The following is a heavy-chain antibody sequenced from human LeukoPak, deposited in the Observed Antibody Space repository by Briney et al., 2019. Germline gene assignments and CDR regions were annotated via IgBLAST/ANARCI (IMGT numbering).Heavy chain of an antibody. V-gene: IGHV4-39*01. CDR1: GGSISSSYF. CDR3: ARQGQSTYDAFDI. Sequence: SETLSLTCTVSGGSISSSYFWGWIRPSPGKGLDWIGNVYYSGSTHYNPSLKSRVIISIDTSKNQFSLNLTSVTAADSATYYCARQGQSTYDAFDIWGQGTRVTVSS. CDR2: VYYSGST. J-gene: IGHJ3*02.